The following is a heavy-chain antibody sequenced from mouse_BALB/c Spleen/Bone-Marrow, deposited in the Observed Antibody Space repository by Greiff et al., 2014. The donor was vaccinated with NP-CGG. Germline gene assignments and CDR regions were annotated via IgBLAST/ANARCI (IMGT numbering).Heavy chain of an antibody. CDR1: GCTFTSYT. CDR3: ARAAYYRYDEGAWFAY. Sequence: SGAELARPGASVKMSCKASGCTFTSYTMHWVKQRPGQGLEWIGYINPSSGYTNYNQKFKDKATLTADKSSSTAYMQLSSLTSEDSAVYYCARAAYYRYDEGAWFAYWGQGTLVTVSA. J-gene: IGHJ3*01. CDR2: INPSSGYT. V-gene: IGHV1-4*01. D-gene: IGHD2-14*01.